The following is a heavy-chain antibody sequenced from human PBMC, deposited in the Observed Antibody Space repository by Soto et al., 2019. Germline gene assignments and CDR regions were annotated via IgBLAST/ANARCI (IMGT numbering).Heavy chain of an antibody. CDR2: IAYSGST. CDR3: ARSYDFWSGYSLGY. D-gene: IGHD3-3*01. Sequence: PSETLSLTCTVSGGSISSYYWSWIRQPAGKGLEWIRYIAYSGSTKYNPSLKSQVTISIDTSKKNFSLKLTSVTAADTAVYYCARSYDFWSGYSLGYWGRGTLVTVSS. V-gene: IGHV4-59*01. CDR1: GGSISSYY. J-gene: IGHJ4*02.